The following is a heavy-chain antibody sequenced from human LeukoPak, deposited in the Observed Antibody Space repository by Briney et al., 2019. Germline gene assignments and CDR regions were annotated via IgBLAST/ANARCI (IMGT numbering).Heavy chain of an antibody. CDR2: IYTSGST. CDR1: GGSISNYY. J-gene: IGHJ4*02. V-gene: IGHV4-4*07. Sequence: SETLSLTCTASGGSISNYYWSWIRQPAGKGLEWIGRIYTSGSTNYNPSLKSRVTMSVDTSKNQFSLKLSSVTAADTAVYYCARQAGYSSSWSQFDYWGQGTLATVSS. CDR3: ARQAGYSSSWSQFDY. D-gene: IGHD6-13*01.